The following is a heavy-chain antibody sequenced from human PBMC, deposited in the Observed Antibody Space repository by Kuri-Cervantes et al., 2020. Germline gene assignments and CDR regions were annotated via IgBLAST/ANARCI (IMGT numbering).Heavy chain of an antibody. CDR3: ARYYYGSGSYFFSPYYYYGMDV. Sequence: GGSLRLSCAASGFTFSSYSMNWVRQAPGKGLEWVSSISSSSSYIYYADSVKGRFTISRDNAKNSLYLQMNSLRAEDTAVYYCARYYYGSGSYFFSPYYYYGMDVWGQGTTVTVSS. CDR1: GFTFSSYS. CDR2: ISSSSSYI. V-gene: IGHV3-21*01. D-gene: IGHD3-10*01. J-gene: IGHJ6*02.